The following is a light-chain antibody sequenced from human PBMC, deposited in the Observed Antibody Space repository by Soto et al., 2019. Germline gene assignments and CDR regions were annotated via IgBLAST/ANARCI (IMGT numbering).Light chain of an antibody. V-gene: IGKV3-15*01. J-gene: IGKJ4*01. CDR2: NPS. Sequence: EIVMTQSPATLSVSPGERATLSCRASQSVSSNLAWYQQKPGQAPKLLMYNPSTRATGIPARFSGSGSGTEFTLTISSLQSEDFAIYYCQQYDNWPLTFGGGTTVENK. CDR3: QQYDNWPLT. CDR1: QSVSSN.